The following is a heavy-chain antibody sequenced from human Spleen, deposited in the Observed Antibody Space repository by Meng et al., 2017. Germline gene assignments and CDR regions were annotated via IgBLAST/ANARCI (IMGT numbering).Heavy chain of an antibody. CDR3: ARESITVPRGAFDY. V-gene: IGHV6-1*01. CDR1: GDSVSTTSAT. Sequence: QVQLQLSGPGVVKPSQTLSLTCAISGDSVSTTSATWNWIRQSPSRGLEWLGRTYYRSKWYSGYSLSVKSRMTVNADASNNQFSLQLHSVTPEDTAVYFCARESITVPRGAFDYWSQGLLVTVSS. CDR2: TYYRSKWYS. D-gene: IGHD4-11*01. J-gene: IGHJ4*02.